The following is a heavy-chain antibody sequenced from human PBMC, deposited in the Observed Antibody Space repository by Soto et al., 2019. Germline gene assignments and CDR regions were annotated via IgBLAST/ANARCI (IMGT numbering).Heavy chain of an antibody. CDR1: GGSFGGYY. J-gene: IGHJ4*02. CDR2: INHSGST. Sequence: PSETLSLTCAVYGGSFGGYYWSWIRQPPGKGLEWIGEINHSGSTNYNPSLKSRVTISVDTSKNQFSLKLSSVTAADTAVYYCASASDDYGDYRDYWGQGTLVTVSS. CDR3: ASASDDYGDYRDY. D-gene: IGHD4-17*01. V-gene: IGHV4-34*01.